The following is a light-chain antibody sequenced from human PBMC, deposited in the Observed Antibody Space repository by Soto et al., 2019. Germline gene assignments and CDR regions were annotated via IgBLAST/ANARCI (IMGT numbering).Light chain of an antibody. CDR1: QSISSY. J-gene: IGKJ4*01. V-gene: IGKV1-39*01. CDR2: AAS. CDR3: QQSYSTPLT. Sequence: DIQMTQSPSSLSASVGDRVTITCRASQSISSYLNWYQQKPGKAPKLLIYAASSLQSGVPSRFSGGGSGTDFTLTISSLQPEDFATYYCQQSYSTPLTSGGGTKVEIK.